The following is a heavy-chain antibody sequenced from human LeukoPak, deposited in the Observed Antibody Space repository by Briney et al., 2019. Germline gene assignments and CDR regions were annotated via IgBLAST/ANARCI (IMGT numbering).Heavy chain of an antibody. CDR2: IKQDESEK. V-gene: IGHV3-7*01. CDR1: GFTFSSYW. CDR3: ARDKIEGPTKLDY. J-gene: IGHJ4*02. Sequence: GGTLSLSCAASGFTFSSYWMSWVRQAPGKGLEWVANIKQDESEKYYVDSVKGRFTISRDNAKNSLYLQMNSLRAEGTAVYYCARDKIEGPTKLDYWGQGILVTVSS. D-gene: IGHD1-1*01.